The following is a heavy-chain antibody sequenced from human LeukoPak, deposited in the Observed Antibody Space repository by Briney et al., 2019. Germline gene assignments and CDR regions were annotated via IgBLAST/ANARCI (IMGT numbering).Heavy chain of an antibody. V-gene: IGHV4-4*02. D-gene: IGHD5-18*01. CDR1: GGSISSSNW. Sequence: SGTLSLTCAVSGGSISSSNWWSWDRQPPGKGLEWIGEIYHSGSTNYNPSLKSRVTISVDKSKNQFSLKVSSVTAADTAVYYCARRGYSHGYADYWGQGTLVTVSS. CDR2: IYHSGST. J-gene: IGHJ4*02. CDR3: ARRGYSHGYADY.